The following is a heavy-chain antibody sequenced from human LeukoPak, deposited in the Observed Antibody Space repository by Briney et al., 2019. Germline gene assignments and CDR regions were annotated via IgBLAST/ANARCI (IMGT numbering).Heavy chain of an antibody. CDR1: GGGSISSYY. V-gene: IGHV4-59*01. CDR2: IHKSGST. D-gene: IGHD1-26*01. Sequence: RTSETLSLTCTVSGGGSISSYYWSWIRQPPGKGLEWIGYIHKSGSTNYNPSLKSRVTISVDTSKNQFSLNLISVTAADTAVYYCARDSGNFYGWFDPWGQGTLVTVSS. CDR3: ARDSGNFYGWFDP. J-gene: IGHJ5*02.